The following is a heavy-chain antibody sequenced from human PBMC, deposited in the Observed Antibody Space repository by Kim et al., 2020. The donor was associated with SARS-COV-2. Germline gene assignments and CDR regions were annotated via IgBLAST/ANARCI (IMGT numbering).Heavy chain of an antibody. V-gene: IGHV3-23*01. D-gene: IGHD1-26*01. Sequence: GGSLRLSCAASGFTFSSYAMSWVRQAPGKGLEWVSAISGGGGSTYYADSVKGRFTISRDNSKNTLYLQMNSLRAEDTAVYYCAKDPRGGIVGATDWFDPWGQRTLVTVSS. CDR2: ISGGGGST. J-gene: IGHJ5*02. CDR3: AKDPRGGIVGATDWFDP. CDR1: GFTFSSYA.